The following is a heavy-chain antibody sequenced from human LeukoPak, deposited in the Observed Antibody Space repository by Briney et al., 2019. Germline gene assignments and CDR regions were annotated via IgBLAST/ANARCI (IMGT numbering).Heavy chain of an antibody. Sequence: PSETLSLTCTVSGGSISSSSHYWGRIRQPPGKGLEWIGSIYYSGSTYYNPSLKSRVTISVDTSKNQFSLKLSSVTAAGTAVYYCALYSSSWYNWFDPWGQGTLVTVSS. D-gene: IGHD6-13*01. CDR3: ALYSSSWYNWFDP. J-gene: IGHJ5*02. V-gene: IGHV4-39*07. CDR2: IYYSGST. CDR1: GGSISSSSHY.